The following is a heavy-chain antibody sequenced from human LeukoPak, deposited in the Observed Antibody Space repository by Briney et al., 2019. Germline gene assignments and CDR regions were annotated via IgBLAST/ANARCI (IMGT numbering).Heavy chain of an antibody. CDR2: IYYSGST. D-gene: IGHD6-13*01. V-gene: IGHV4-39*07. Sequence: SETLSLTCTVSGGSINRINYYWGWIRQPPGKGLEWIGTIYYSGSTYSNPSLKSRVAISVDTSKNQFSLKLSSVTAADTAVYYCAREVVAAAGTVDYWGQGALVIVPS. CDR1: GGSINRINYY. CDR3: AREVVAAAGTVDY. J-gene: IGHJ4*02.